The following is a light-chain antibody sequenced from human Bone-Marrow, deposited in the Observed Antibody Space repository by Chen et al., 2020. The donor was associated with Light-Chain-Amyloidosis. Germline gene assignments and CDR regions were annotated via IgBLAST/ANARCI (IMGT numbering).Light chain of an antibody. CDR3: QSADRSGTYEVM. Sequence: SYELTQPPSVSVSPGQTARITCSGDDLPTQYAYWYQQKPGQAPVLVIHRDNERPSGISERFSGASAGTAATLTISGVRAEDEADYRCQSADRSGTYEVMFGGGTKLTVL. CDR1: DLPTQY. J-gene: IGLJ3*02. V-gene: IGLV3-25*03. CDR2: RDN.